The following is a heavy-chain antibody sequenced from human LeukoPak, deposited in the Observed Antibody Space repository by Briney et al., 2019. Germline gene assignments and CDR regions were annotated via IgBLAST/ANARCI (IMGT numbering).Heavy chain of an antibody. CDR2: IHYSGTT. Sequence: KPSETLSLTCTVSGGSISSHYWNWIRQPPGKGLEWIGYIHYSGTTNYNPSLKSRVTISVDTSKNQFSLKLSSVTAADTAVYYCARASESSSWFRPFDPWGQGTLVTVSS. CDR1: GGSISSHY. CDR3: ARASESSSWFRPFDP. D-gene: IGHD6-13*01. V-gene: IGHV4-59*08. J-gene: IGHJ5*02.